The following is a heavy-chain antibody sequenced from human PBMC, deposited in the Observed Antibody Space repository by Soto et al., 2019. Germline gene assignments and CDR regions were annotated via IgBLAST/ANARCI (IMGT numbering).Heavy chain of an antibody. J-gene: IGHJ5*02. CDR3: ARGVVVVAASQLGWFDP. Sequence: QVQLVQSGAEVKKPGSSVKVSRKASGGTFSRDAISWVRQAPGQGLEWMGGIIPMFGTAKYVQKFQGRLTITADESTTTAYMELRSLRSDDTAVYYCARGVVVVAASQLGWFDPWGQGTLVTVSS. D-gene: IGHD2-15*01. CDR1: GGTFSRDA. CDR2: IIPMFGTA. V-gene: IGHV1-69*01.